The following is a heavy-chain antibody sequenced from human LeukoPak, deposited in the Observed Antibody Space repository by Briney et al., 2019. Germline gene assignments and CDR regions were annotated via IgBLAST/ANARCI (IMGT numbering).Heavy chain of an antibody. Sequence: PSETLSLTCAVYGGSFSGYYWSWIRQPPGKGLEWIGEINHSGSTNYNPSLKSRVTISVDTSKNQFSLKLSSVTAADTAVYYRARGMAAAVLDWGQGTLVTVSS. D-gene: IGHD6-13*01. CDR3: ARGMAAAVLD. CDR2: INHSGST. CDR1: GGSFSGYY. J-gene: IGHJ4*02. V-gene: IGHV4-34*01.